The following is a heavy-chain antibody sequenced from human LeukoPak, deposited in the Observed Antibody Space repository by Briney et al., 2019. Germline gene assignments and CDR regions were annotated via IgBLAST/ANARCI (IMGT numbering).Heavy chain of an antibody. CDR2: ISGSCGST. CDR3: AKEEWGFGEFPLFMDV. D-gene: IGHD3-10*01. CDR1: GFTVSRYG. V-gene: IGHV3-23*01. J-gene: IGHJ6*03. Sequence: PGGTLRLPCAASGFTVSRYGMSGVRQAPGKGLEWVSAISGSCGSTYYADSAKVRFTISRDKSKTTLYLQMTSLRAEDTAVCYCAKEEWGFGEFPLFMDVWGKGTTVTISS.